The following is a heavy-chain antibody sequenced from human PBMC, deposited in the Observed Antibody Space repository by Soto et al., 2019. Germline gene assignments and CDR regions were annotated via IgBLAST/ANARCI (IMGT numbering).Heavy chain of an antibody. CDR3: ARDSKDDISGYYAGFDY. Sequence: QVQLVESGGGVVQPGRSLRLSCAVSGFTFSSYGMNWVRQAPGKGLEWVAAIYYDGSNKYYADSVRGRFTFSRDNFKNTLYLHMNSLRAEDTAVYYCARDSKDDISGYYAGFDYWGQGTLVTVSS. J-gene: IGHJ4*02. CDR2: IYYDGSNK. CDR1: GFTFSSYG. V-gene: IGHV3-33*01. D-gene: IGHD3-22*01.